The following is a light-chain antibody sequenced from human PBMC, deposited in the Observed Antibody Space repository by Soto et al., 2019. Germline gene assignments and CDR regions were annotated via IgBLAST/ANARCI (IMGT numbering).Light chain of an antibody. CDR3: CSYAGGSTYV. V-gene: IGLV2-23*01. Sequence: QSVLTQPASVSGSPGQSITISCTGTSSDVGSYNLVSWYQRHPGKAPKLMIYEGSKRPSGVSNRFSGSKSGNTASLTISGLQAEDEADYFCCSYAGGSTYVFGTGTRSPS. CDR2: EGS. J-gene: IGLJ1*01. CDR1: SSDVGSYNL.